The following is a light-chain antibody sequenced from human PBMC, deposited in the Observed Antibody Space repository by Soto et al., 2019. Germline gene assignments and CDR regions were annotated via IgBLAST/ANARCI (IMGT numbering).Light chain of an antibody. CDR2: LGS. CDR1: QSLLHSNGYNY. Sequence: EIVMTQSPLSLPVTPGEPASISCRSSQSLLHSNGYNYLEWYLQKPGQSPQLLIYLGSNRASGVPDRFSGSGSGADCTLKISRVEAEDVRVYYFRRALQTPFTFSPGAKVPI. J-gene: IGKJ3*01. CDR3: RRALQTPFT. V-gene: IGKV2-28*01.